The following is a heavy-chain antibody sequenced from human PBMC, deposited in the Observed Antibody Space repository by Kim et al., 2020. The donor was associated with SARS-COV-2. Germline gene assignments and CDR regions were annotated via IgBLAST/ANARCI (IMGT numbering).Heavy chain of an antibody. CDR3: ARVVSWVGFDWLLERHDWYFDL. J-gene: IGHJ2*01. CDR2: IYYSGST. CDR1: GGSISSYY. D-gene: IGHD3-9*01. V-gene: IGHV4-59*01. Sequence: SETLSLTCTVSGGSISSYYWSWIRQPPGKGLEWIGYIYYSGSTNYNPSLKSRVTISVDTSKNQFSLKLSSVTAADTAVYYCARVVSWVGFDWLLERHDWYFDLWGRGTLVTVSS.